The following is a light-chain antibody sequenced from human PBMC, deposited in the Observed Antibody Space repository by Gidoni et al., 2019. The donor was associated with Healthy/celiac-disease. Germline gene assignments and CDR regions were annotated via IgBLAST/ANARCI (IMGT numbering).Light chain of an antibody. CDR2: QAS. Sequence: SYELTQPPSVSVSPGQTASITCSGDKWGDKYACWYQQKPGQSPVLVSYQASKRPSGIPERFSGSNSGNTATLTISGTQAMDEADDYCQAWDSSTVVFGGGTKLTVL. CDR3: QAWDSSTVV. V-gene: IGLV3-1*01. J-gene: IGLJ2*01. CDR1: KWGDKY.